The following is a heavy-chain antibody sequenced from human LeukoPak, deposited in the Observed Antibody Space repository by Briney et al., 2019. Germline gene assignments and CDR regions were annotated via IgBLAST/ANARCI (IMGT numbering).Heavy chain of an antibody. CDR2: IWYDGSNR. D-gene: IGHD6-19*01. CDR3: ARGARSGWFRGDY. V-gene: IGHV3-33*08. J-gene: IGHJ4*02. Sequence: GGSLRLSCTASGFTFSSYGMHWVRQAPGKGLEWVAVIWYDGSNRYYAASVTGRFTISRDNSKNTLYLEMNRLRAEDTAVYYCARGARSGWFRGDYWGQGTLVTVSS. CDR1: GFTFSSYG.